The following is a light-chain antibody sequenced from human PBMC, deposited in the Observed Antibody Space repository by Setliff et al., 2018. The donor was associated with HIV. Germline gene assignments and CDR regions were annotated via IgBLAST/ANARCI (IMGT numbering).Light chain of an antibody. CDR1: SGDVGAYNY. V-gene: IGLV2-14*01. J-gene: IGLJ1*01. CDR2: EVT. Sequence: QSVLAQPASVSGSPGQSITISCTGTSGDVGAYNYVSWYQQHPGKAPILIIYEVTNRPSGVSNRFSGSKSGNTASLTISGLQAEDEADYYCSSYTSSSTLVFGTGTKVTVL. CDR3: SSYTSSSTLV.